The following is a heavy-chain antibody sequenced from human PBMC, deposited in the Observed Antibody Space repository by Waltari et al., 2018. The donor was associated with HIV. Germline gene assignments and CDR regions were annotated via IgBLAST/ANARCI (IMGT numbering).Heavy chain of an antibody. Sequence: QAQLVQSGAEVRKPGASVKVSGKDSGYNVATFDINWVRRAPGQGLEWMGWMSINSGNAGYGQRFKGRVTLTRDTSIDTAYMELHSLTPQDTAVYYCVTSRPGAVFGDFWGQGTPVMVSS. CDR1: GYNVATFD. V-gene: IGHV1-8*01. CDR3: VTSRPGAVFGDF. D-gene: IGHD3-3*01. J-gene: IGHJ4*02. CDR2: MSINSGNA.